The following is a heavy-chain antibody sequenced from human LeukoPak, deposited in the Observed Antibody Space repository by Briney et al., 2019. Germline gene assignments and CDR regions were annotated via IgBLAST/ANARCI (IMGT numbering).Heavy chain of an antibody. CDR1: GYTLTELS. CDR3: ATPPGGGYYPYWSFDL. Sequence: ASVKVSCKVSGYTLTELSMHWVRQAPGKGLEWMGGFDPEDGETIYAQKFQGRVTMTEDTSTDTAYMELSSLRSEDTAVYYCATPPGGGYYPYWSFDLWGRGTLVTVSS. J-gene: IGHJ2*01. V-gene: IGHV1-24*01. CDR2: FDPEDGET. D-gene: IGHD3-22*01.